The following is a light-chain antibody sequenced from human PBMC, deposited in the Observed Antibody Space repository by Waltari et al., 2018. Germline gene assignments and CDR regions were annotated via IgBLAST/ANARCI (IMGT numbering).Light chain of an antibody. CDR3: QTGGHGTWV. J-gene: IGLJ3*02. CDR2: VNSDGSH. CDR1: SGHSSNI. V-gene: IGLV4-69*02. Sequence: QLVLTQSPSASASLGASVKLTCTLSSGHSSNIVAWHQQQPEKGPRDLMEVNSDGSHSKGDEIPVRFSGSSSGAERYLTIATVQSEDEADYYCQTGGHGTWVFGGGTKLTVL.